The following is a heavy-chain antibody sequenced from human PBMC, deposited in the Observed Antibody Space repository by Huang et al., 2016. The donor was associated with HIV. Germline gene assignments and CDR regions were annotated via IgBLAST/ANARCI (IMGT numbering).Heavy chain of an antibody. V-gene: IGHV1-69*10. J-gene: IGHJ3*02. CDR2: IVPLFSVT. Sequence: VQLVQSGAEVKRPGTSVKISCKASGGSFNSLAFNWVRQAPGQGLQYRGGIVPLFSVTNYAEKLRGRLSISADKSTSTVFMELRALTSEDTAVFFCAREGQTWYGKPIAAFEIWGQGTSVIVSP. D-gene: IGHD6-13*01. CDR3: AREGQTWYGKPIAAFEI. CDR1: GGSFNSLA.